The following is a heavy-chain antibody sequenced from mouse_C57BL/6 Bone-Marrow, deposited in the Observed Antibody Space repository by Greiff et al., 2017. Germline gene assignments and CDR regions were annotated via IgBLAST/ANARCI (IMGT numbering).Heavy chain of an antibody. CDR3: ARGRLRGYFDY. V-gene: IGHV1-19*01. Sequence: EVQLMESGPVLVKPGASVKMSCKASGYTFTDYYMNWVKQSHGKSLEWIGVINPYNGGTSYNQKFKGKATLTVDKSSSTAYMELNSLTSEDSAVYYCARGRLRGYFDYWGQGTTLTVSS. D-gene: IGHD2-2*01. J-gene: IGHJ2*01. CDR1: GYTFTDYY. CDR2: INPYNGGT.